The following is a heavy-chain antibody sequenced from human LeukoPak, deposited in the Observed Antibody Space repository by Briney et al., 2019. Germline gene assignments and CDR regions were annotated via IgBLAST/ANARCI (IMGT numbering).Heavy chain of an antibody. CDR2: IRQDGSDK. Sequence: GGSLRLSCAASGFTFNSYWMSWVRQAPEKGPEWLANIRQDGSDKQYVDSVKGRFTISRDNAKNSLYLQMNSPSAEDTAVYYCARHSRGSPIDDWGQGTLVTVSS. CDR3: ARHSRGSPIDD. J-gene: IGHJ4*02. V-gene: IGHV3-7*01. D-gene: IGHD2-15*01. CDR1: GFTFNSYW.